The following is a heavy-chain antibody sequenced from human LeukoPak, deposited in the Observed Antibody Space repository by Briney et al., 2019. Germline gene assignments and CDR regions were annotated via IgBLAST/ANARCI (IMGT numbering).Heavy chain of an antibody. CDR3: ARVYDYVWGSYRWGAFDI. V-gene: IGHV3-48*04. J-gene: IGHJ3*02. CDR2: ISSSTNTI. Sequence: GGSLRLSCAASGFTFSSYSMNWVRQAPGKGLEWLSYISSSTNTIYYADSVKGRFTISRDNAKNSLYLQMNGLGAEDTAVYYCARVYDYVWGSYRWGAFDIWGQGTMVTVSS. CDR1: GFTFSSYS. D-gene: IGHD3-16*02.